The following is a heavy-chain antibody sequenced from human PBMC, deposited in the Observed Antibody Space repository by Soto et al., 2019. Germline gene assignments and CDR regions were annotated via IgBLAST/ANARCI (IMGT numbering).Heavy chain of an antibody. CDR3: ARSKYCSSTSCWDYTGDY. Sequence: ASVKVSCKASGYTFTSYGISWVRQAPGQGLEWMGWISAYNGNTNYAQKLQGRVTMTTDTSTSTAYMELRSLRSDDTAVYYCARSKYCSSTSCWDYTGDYWGQGTLVTVSS. D-gene: IGHD2-2*01. CDR1: GYTFTSYG. V-gene: IGHV1-18*01. CDR2: ISAYNGNT. J-gene: IGHJ4*02.